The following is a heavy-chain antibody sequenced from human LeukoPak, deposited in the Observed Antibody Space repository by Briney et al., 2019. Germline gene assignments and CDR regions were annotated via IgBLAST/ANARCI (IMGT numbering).Heavy chain of an antibody. D-gene: IGHD6-19*01. V-gene: IGHV4-59*01. J-gene: IGHJ5*02. CDR2: IYYSGST. CDR3: ARSYSSGWSNWFDP. Sequence: SETLSLTCTVSGGSISSYYWSWIRQPPGKGLEWIGYIYYSGSTNYNPSLKSRVTISVDTSKNQFSLKLSSVTAADTAVYYCARSYSSGWSNWFDPWGQETLVTVSS. CDR1: GGSISSYY.